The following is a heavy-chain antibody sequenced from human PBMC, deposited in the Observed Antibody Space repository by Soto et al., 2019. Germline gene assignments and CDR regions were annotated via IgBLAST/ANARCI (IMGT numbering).Heavy chain of an antibody. V-gene: IGHV1-18*01. CDR2: ISAYNGNT. CDR3: ARDRAVAGTGGYYYYGMDV. D-gene: IGHD6-19*01. Sequence: ASVKVSCKASGYTFTSYGISWVRQAPGQGLEWMGWISAYNGNTNYAQKLQGRVTMTTDTSTSTAHMELRSLRSDDTAVYYCARDRAVAGTGGYYYYGMDVWGQGTTVTVSS. J-gene: IGHJ6*01. CDR1: GYTFTSYG.